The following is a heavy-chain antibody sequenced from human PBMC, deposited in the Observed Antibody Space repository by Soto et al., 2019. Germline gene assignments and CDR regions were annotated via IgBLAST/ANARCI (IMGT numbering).Heavy chain of an antibody. D-gene: IGHD5-18*01. CDR3: ARHLRGYSYGYYGMDV. V-gene: IGHV5-51*01. CDR2: IYPGDSDT. CDR1: GYSFTNYW. J-gene: IGHJ6*02. Sequence: GESLKISCKGSGYSFTNYWIGWVRQMPGKGLEWMGIIYPGDSDTRYSPSFQGQVTISADKSISTAYLQWSSLKASDTAMYYCARHLRGYSYGYYGMDVWGQGTTVTVSS.